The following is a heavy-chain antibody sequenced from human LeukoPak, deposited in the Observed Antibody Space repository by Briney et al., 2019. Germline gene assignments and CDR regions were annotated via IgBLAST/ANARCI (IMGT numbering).Heavy chain of an antibody. J-gene: IGHJ4*02. Sequence: PGGSLRLSCVASGFIFTDHWMSWVRQAPGKGLEWVANIKEDESAKFYADSVRGRFTISRDNAKNSLYLQMNNLRVEDTAVYYCARAADVADYWGRGTLVTVSS. CDR2: IKEDESAK. D-gene: IGHD3-16*01. V-gene: IGHV3-7*01. CDR1: GFIFTDHW. CDR3: ARAADVADY.